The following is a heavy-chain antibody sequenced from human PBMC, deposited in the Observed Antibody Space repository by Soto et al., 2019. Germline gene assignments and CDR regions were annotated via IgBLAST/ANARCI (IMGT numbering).Heavy chain of an antibody. J-gene: IGHJ4*02. CDR2: FDPEDGET. V-gene: IGHV1-24*01. D-gene: IGHD2-15*01. Sequence: ASVKVSCKVSGYTLTELSMHWVRQAPGKGLEWMGGFDPEDGETIYAQKFQGRVTMTEDTSTDTAYMELSSLRSEDTAVYYCATGRYIVVVVAASDYYFDYWGQGTLVTVSS. CDR3: ATGRYIVVVVAASDYYFDY. CDR1: GYTLTELS.